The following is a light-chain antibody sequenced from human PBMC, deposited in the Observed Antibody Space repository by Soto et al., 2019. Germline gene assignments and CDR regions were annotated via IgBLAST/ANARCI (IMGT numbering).Light chain of an antibody. CDR3: QQYGSSRT. J-gene: IGKJ5*01. CDR2: ATS. V-gene: IGKV3-20*01. CDR1: QSIGNY. Sequence: EIVLTQSPGTLSLSPGEGATLSCRASQSIGNYLAWYQQKPGQAPRLLIYATSNRATGIPARFSGSGSGTDFTLTISRLEPEDFAVYYCQQYGSSRTFGQGTRLEI.